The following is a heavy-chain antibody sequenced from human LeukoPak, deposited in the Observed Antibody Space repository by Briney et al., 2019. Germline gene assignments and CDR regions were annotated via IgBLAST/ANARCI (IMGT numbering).Heavy chain of an antibody. Sequence: ASVTVSCKASGYTFASYDINWVRQAPGQGLEWMGWMNRDSTNTGYAQKFQGRVTMTRDTSMSTAYMELSSLTSEDTAVYYCARVPSLGYCSGGSCYRFDHWGQGTLVAVSS. J-gene: IGHJ4*02. CDR2: MNRDSTNT. V-gene: IGHV1-8*01. D-gene: IGHD2-15*01. CDR1: GYTFASYD. CDR3: ARVPSLGYCSGGSCYRFDH.